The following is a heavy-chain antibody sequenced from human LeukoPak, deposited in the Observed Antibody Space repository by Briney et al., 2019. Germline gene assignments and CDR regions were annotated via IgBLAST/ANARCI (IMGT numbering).Heavy chain of an antibody. Sequence: PGGSLRLSCAASGFTVSNNYMSWVRQAPGKGLEWVSAISGSGGSTYYADSVKGRFTISRDNSKNTLYLQMNSLRAEDTAVYYCAKFDAGRGSSWQFDYWGQGTLVTVSS. J-gene: IGHJ4*02. D-gene: IGHD6-13*01. CDR3: AKFDAGRGSSWQFDY. CDR1: GFTVSNNY. CDR2: ISGSGGST. V-gene: IGHV3-23*01.